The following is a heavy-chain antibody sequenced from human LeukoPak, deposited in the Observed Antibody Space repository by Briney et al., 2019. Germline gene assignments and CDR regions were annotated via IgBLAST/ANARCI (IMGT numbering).Heavy chain of an antibody. J-gene: IGHJ1*01. V-gene: IGHV3-23*01. CDR3: VKGREAAAGRGFQH. CDR2: ISGNGGST. CDR1: GFTFSSYG. Sequence: GGSLRLSCAASGFTFSSYGMSWVRQAPGKGLEWVSGISGNGGSTLYADSVKGRFTISRDNSKNTLYLQMSSLRAEDTAVYYCVKGREAAAGRGFQHWGQGTLVTVSS. D-gene: IGHD6-13*01.